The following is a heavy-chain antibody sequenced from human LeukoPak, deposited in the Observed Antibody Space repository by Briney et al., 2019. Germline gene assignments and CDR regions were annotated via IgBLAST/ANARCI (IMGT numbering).Heavy chain of an antibody. J-gene: IGHJ4*02. CDR1: GFTFSSYS. CDR2: ISSSGSFI. CDR3: ARVLHYDYVWGSYRYTGSSDY. Sequence: GGSLRLSCAASGFTFSSYSMNWVRQAPGEGLEWVSSISSSGSFIYYADSVKGRFTISRDNARNSLFLQMNSLRAEDTAVYYCARVLHYDYVWGSYRYTGSSDYWGQGTLVTVSS. V-gene: IGHV3-21*01. D-gene: IGHD3-16*02.